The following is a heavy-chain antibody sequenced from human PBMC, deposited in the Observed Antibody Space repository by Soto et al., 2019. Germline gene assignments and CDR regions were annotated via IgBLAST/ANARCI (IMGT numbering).Heavy chain of an antibody. CDR3: SRDDSDWFFN. CDR1: GFIFSNYA. CDR2: ISYDGNNQ. V-gene: IGHV3-30-3*01. D-gene: IGHD3-9*01. Sequence: PGGSLRLSCAASGFIFSNYAMHWVRQAPGEGLECVAVISYDGNNQYYAESVKGRFTISRDRSTNTLFLQMNSLRSEDTAVYHCSRDDSDWFFNWGRGTLVTVSS. J-gene: IGHJ4*02.